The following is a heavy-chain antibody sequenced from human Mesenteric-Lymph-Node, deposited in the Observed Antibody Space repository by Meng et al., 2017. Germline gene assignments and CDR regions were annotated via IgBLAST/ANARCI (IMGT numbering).Heavy chain of an antibody. CDR2: INSDGSST. Sequence: GESLKISCAASGFTFSNYWMRWVRQAPGKGLVWVSRINSDGSSTDYADSVKGRFTISRDNAENTLFLQMNSLRAEDTAVYYCVRLSVTAAGRGFDPWGQGTLVTVSS. D-gene: IGHD6-13*01. CDR3: VRLSVTAAGRGFDP. J-gene: IGHJ5*02. CDR1: GFTFSNYW. V-gene: IGHV3-74*01.